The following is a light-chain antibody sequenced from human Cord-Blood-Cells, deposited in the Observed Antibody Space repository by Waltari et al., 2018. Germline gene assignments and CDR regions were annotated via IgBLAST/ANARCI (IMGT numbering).Light chain of an antibody. V-gene: IGKV3-11*01. CDR2: DAS. Sequence: EIVLTQSPATLSLSPGERATLSCRASQSVSSYLAWYQQKPGQAPRLLIYDASNRATSIPARFSGSGSETDVTVTISSLEPEDFAVYYCQQRSNWPPLYSFGQGTKLEIK. CDR3: QQRSNWPPLYS. CDR1: QSVSSY. J-gene: IGKJ2*03.